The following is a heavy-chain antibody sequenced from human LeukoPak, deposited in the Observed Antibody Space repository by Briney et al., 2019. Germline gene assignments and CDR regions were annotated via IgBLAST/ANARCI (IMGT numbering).Heavy chain of an antibody. V-gene: IGHV4-39*01. CDR2: IYYSGST. Sequence: SETLSLTCTVSGGSISSSSYYWGWIRQPPGKGLEWIGSIYYSGSTYYNPSLKSRVTISVDTSKNQFSLKLSSVTAADTAVYYCARQVDSSGWYGRWFDPWGQGTPVTVSS. J-gene: IGHJ5*02. CDR1: GGSISSSSYY. D-gene: IGHD6-19*01. CDR3: ARQVDSSGWYGRWFDP.